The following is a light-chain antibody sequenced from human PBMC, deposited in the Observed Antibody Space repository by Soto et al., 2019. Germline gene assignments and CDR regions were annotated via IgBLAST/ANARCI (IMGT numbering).Light chain of an antibody. CDR2: DAS. V-gene: IGKV1-5*01. Sequence: DIQMTQSPSTLSASVGDRVTITCRASQSISSWLAWYQQKPGKAPKLLIYDASILEGGVPSRFSGSGSGTEFTLTISSLQPDDCATYYCQQYNSYRMYTFGQGTKLEIK. CDR1: QSISSW. J-gene: IGKJ2*01. CDR3: QQYNSYRMYT.